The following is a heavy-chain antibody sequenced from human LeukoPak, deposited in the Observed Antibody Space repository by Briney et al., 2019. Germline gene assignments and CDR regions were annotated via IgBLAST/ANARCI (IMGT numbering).Heavy chain of an antibody. CDR3: ARSPSPYSSGWYFDY. Sequence: SQTLPLTCAISGDSVSINSAAWNWIRQSPSRGLEWLGRTYQRSKLYNDYAVSVKSRITINPDISKNQFSLQLNSVTPEDTAVYYCARSPSPYSSGWYFDYWGQGTLVTVSS. CDR1: GDSVSINSAA. J-gene: IGHJ4*02. CDR2: TYQRSKLYN. V-gene: IGHV6-1*01. D-gene: IGHD6-19*01.